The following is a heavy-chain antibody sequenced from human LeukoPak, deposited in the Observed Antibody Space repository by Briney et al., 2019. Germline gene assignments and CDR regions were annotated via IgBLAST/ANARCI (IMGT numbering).Heavy chain of an antibody. V-gene: IGHV4-39*01. D-gene: IGHD5-24*01. CDR1: GGSLRRSSYS. CDR2: IYYSGST. Sequence: PSETLSLTCTVSGGSLRRSSYSWGWIRQPPGKGLEWIGSIYYSGSTYYNPSLKSRVTISVDTSKNQFSLKLSSVTAADTAVYFCGSHVEMTTNYYYNGMDVWGQGTTVTVSS. J-gene: IGHJ6*02. CDR3: GSHVEMTTNYYYNGMDV.